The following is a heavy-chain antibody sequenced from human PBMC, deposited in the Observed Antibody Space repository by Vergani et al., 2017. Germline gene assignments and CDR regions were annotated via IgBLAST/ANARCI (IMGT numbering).Heavy chain of an antibody. D-gene: IGHD6-13*01. CDR2: INPNSGGT. CDR1: GYTFTGYY. CDR3: AVVKGIAAADRGWFDP. J-gene: IGHJ5*02. Sequence: QVQLVQSGAEVKKPGSSVKVSCKASGYTFTGYYMHWVRQAPGQGLEWMGWINPNSGGTNYAQKFQGWVTMTRDTSISTAYMELSRLRSDDTAVYYCAVVKGIAAADRGWFDPWGQGTLVTVSS. V-gene: IGHV1-2*04.